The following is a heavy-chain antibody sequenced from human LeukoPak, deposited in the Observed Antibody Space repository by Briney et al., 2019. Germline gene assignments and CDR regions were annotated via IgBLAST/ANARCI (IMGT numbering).Heavy chain of an antibody. J-gene: IGHJ4*02. CDR3: AKGYDSS. V-gene: IGHV3-7*01. CDR2: IKQDGSEK. CDR1: GFTFTTYS. D-gene: IGHD3-22*01. Sequence: GGSLRLSCEASGFTFTTYSMTWVRQAPGKGLEWVANIKQDGSEKYYVDSVKGRFTISRDNAKNSLYLQMSSLRAEDTAVYYCAKGYDSSGGQGTLVTVSS.